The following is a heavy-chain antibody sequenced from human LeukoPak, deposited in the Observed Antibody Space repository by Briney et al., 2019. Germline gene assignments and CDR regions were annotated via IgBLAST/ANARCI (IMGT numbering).Heavy chain of an antibody. J-gene: IGHJ6*02. CDR2: ISGSGGTT. CDR3: AKSGSSSSHYYGMDV. CDR1: GFTFSSYA. D-gene: IGHD6-6*01. V-gene: IGHV3-23*01. Sequence: GGSLRLSCAASGFTFSSYAMNWVRQAPGKGLEWVSGISGSGGTTFFADSVKGRFTIFRDNSENTLYLQMDSLSAEDTALYYCAKSGSSSSHYYGMDVWGQGTTVTVSS.